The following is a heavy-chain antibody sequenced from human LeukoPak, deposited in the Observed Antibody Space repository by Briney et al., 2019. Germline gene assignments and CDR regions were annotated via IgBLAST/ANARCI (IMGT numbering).Heavy chain of an antibody. CDR2: ISGGRGTT. Sequence: GGSLRLSCAASGFTFSSYAMTWVRQAPGKGLEWVASISGGRGTTYYADSVKGRFTISRDNSKNTVYLQMNSLRAEDTAVYYCAKVEGTVVSGTRDWFDPWGQGTLVSVSS. CDR1: GFTFSSYA. J-gene: IGHJ5*02. D-gene: IGHD6-19*01. CDR3: AKVEGTVVSGTRDWFDP. V-gene: IGHV3-23*01.